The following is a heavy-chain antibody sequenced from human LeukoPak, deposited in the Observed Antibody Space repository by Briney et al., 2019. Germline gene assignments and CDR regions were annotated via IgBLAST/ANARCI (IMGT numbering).Heavy chain of an antibody. J-gene: IGHJ3*02. CDR2: IYHSGST. D-gene: IGHD5-12*01. CDR3: ARDRPPYSGYSEGAAFDI. Sequence: NPSETLSLTCTVSGYSISSGYYWGWIRQPPGKGLEWIGSIYHSGSTYYNPSLKSRVTISVDKSKNQFSLKLSSVTAADTAVYYCARDRPPYSGYSEGAAFDIWGQGTMVTVSS. V-gene: IGHV4-38-2*02. CDR1: GYSISSGYY.